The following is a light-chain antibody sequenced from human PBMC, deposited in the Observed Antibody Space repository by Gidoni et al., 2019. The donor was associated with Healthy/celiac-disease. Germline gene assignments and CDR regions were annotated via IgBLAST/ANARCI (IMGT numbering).Light chain of an antibody. CDR1: SLRSYY. CDR3: NSRDSSGNHLRV. J-gene: IGLJ3*02. CDR2: GKN. V-gene: IGLV3-19*01. Sequence: SSELTHDPAVSVALGQTVRITCQGDSLRSYYASWYQQKPGQAPVLVIYGKNNRPSGIPDRFSGSSSGKTASLTITGAQAEDEADYYCNSRDSSGNHLRVFGGGTKLTVL.